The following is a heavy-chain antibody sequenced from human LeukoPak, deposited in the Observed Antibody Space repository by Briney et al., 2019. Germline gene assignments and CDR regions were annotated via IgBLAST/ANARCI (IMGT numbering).Heavy chain of an antibody. CDR1: GFTFGDYI. D-gene: IGHD3-22*01. Sequence: PGGSLRLSCTASGFTFGDYIMSWFRQAPGKGLEWVGFIRRKAYGGTTEYAASVKGRFTISRDDSKSIAYLRMNSLKTEDTAMYYCTRPARISMIVGDLGYFHYWGQGTLVTVSS. V-gene: IGHV3-49*03. CDR3: TRPARISMIVGDLGYFHY. J-gene: IGHJ4*02. CDR2: IRRKAYGGTT.